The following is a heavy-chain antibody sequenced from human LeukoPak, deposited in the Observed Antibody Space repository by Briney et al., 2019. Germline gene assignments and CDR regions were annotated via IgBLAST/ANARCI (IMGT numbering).Heavy chain of an antibody. CDR3: ARGNNYANNWFDP. Sequence: PSETLSLTCAVSGESHSRFYWSWIRQSPGRGLEWIGEINHSGSPNYNPSLKSRVTISLDTSKHEFSLKVTSVTAADTAKYFCARGNNYANNWFDPWGQGTLVIVSS. D-gene: IGHD2-8*01. J-gene: IGHJ5*02. CDR2: INHSGSP. CDR1: GESHSRFY. V-gene: IGHV4-34*01.